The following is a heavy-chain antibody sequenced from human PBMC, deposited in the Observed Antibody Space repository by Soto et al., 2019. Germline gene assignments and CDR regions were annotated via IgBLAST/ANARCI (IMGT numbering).Heavy chain of an antibody. CDR1: GFTFSSYA. D-gene: IGHD4-17*01. J-gene: IGHJ4*02. CDR2: ISYDGSNK. V-gene: IGHV3-30-3*01. CDR3: AREKYGDYRVDY. Sequence: QVQLVESGGGVVQPGRSLRLSCAASGFTFSSYAMHWVRQAPGKGLEWVAVISYDGSNKYYADSVKGRFTISRDNSKNTLYLQMNSLRAEDTAVYYCAREKYGDYRVDYWGQGTLVTVSS.